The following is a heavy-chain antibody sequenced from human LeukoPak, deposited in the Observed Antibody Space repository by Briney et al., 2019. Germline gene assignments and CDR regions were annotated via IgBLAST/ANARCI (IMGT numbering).Heavy chain of an antibody. V-gene: IGHV4-39*01. CDR2: IHYSGST. J-gene: IGHJ4*02. CDR1: GGSISSSTYY. CDR3: ARLGGYYDPPGY. Sequence: SETLSLTCTVSGGSISSSTYYWGWIRQPPGKGLEWIGTIHYSGSTYYNPSLKSRVTISVDTSKNQFSLKLSSVTAADTAVYYCARLGGYYDPPGYWGQGTLVIVSS. D-gene: IGHD3-22*01.